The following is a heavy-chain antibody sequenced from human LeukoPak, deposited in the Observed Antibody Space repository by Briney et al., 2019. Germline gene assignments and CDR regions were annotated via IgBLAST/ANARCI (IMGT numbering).Heavy chain of an antibody. CDR1: GFSFSNYA. D-gene: IGHD3-10*01. Sequence: GGSLRLSCAASGFSFSNYAMSWVRQAPGKGLEWVSVISGTGGSTYYADSVKGRFTISRDNSKNTLYLQMNSLRAEDTATYYCAKDGAIGVWYGECELDYWGQGTLVAVSS. V-gene: IGHV3-23*01. J-gene: IGHJ4*02. CDR2: ISGTGGST. CDR3: AKDGAIGVWYGECELDY.